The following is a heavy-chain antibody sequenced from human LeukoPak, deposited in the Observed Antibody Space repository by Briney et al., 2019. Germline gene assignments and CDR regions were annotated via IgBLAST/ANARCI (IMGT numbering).Heavy chain of an antibody. CDR1: GGSFSGYY. CDR2: INHSGST. D-gene: IGHD3-3*01. Sequence: RTSETLSLTCAVYGGSFSGYYWSWIRQPPGKGLEWIGEINHSGSTNYNPSLKSRVTISVDTSKNQFSLKLSSVTAADTAVYYCARGPGDDFWSGYYTHLNYWGQGTLVTVSS. J-gene: IGHJ4*02. V-gene: IGHV4-34*01. CDR3: ARGPGDDFWSGYYTHLNY.